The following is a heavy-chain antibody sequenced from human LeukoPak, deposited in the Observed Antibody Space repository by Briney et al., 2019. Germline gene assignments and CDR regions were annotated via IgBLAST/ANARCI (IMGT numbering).Heavy chain of an antibody. D-gene: IGHD3-22*01. Sequence: GGSLRLSCAASGFTFSNFGMHWVRQAPGKGLEWVAVISHDGSNKYYADSVKGRFTISRDKSKSTVYLQMNGLRVEDTAVYFCAKGNYYDISLPFDYWGQGTLVTVSS. CDR1: GFTFSNFG. V-gene: IGHV3-30*18. CDR3: AKGNYYDISLPFDY. CDR2: ISHDGSNK. J-gene: IGHJ4*02.